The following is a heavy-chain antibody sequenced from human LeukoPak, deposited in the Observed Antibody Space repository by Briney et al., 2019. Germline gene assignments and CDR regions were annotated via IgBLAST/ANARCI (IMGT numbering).Heavy chain of an antibody. CDR2: INHSGST. CDR3: ARGRGPGSSWYLSHYMDV. CDR1: GGSFSGYY. J-gene: IGHJ6*03. Sequence: SETLSLTCAVYGGSFSGYYWSWIRQPPGKGLEWIGEINHSGSTNYNPSLKSRVTISVDTSKNQFSLKLSSVTAADTAVYYCARGRGPGSSWYLSHYMDVWGKGTTVTVSS. V-gene: IGHV4-34*01. D-gene: IGHD6-13*01.